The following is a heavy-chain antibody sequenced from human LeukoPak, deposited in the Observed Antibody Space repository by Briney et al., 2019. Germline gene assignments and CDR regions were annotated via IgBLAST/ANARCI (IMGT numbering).Heavy chain of an antibody. J-gene: IGHJ5*02. V-gene: IGHV4-34*01. CDR1: GGSFSGYY. CDR3: ARGLYYDFWSGYYLNWFDP. D-gene: IGHD3-3*01. Sequence: ASETLSLTCAGYGGSFSGYYWSWIRQPPGKGLEWIGEINHSGSTNYNPSLKSRVTISVDTSKNQFSLKLSSVTAADTAVYYCARGLYYDFWSGYYLNWFDPWGQGTLVTVSS. CDR2: INHSGST.